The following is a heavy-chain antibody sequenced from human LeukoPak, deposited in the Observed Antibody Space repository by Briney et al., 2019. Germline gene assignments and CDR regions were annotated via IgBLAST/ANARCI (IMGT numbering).Heavy chain of an antibody. CDR1: GGAFSSYA. V-gene: IGHV1-69*04. J-gene: IGHJ6*02. Sequence: SVKVSCKASGGAFSSYAISWVRQAPGQGLEWMGRIIPILGIVNYAQKFQGRVTITADKSTSTAYMELSSLRSEDTAVYYCAREGITMVRGVYYYYGMDVWGQGTTVTVSS. CDR3: AREGITMVRGVYYYYGMDV. D-gene: IGHD3-10*01. CDR2: IIPILGIV.